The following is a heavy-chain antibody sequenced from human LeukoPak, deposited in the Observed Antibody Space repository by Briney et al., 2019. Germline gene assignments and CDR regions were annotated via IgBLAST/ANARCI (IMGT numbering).Heavy chain of an antibody. Sequence: PGGSLRLSCAASGFTFSSYSMNWVRQPPGKGLEWIGEINHSGSTNYNPSLKSRVTISVDTSKNQFSLKLSSVTAADTAVYYCARRVTMVRGFDPWGQGTLVTVSS. D-gene: IGHD3-10*01. J-gene: IGHJ5*02. CDR3: ARRVTMVRGFDP. CDR1: GFTFSSYS. CDR2: INHSGST. V-gene: IGHV4-34*01.